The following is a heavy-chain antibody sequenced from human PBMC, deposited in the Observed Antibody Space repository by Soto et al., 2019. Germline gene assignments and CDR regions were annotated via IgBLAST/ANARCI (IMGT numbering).Heavy chain of an antibody. D-gene: IGHD4-17*01. Sequence: PGGSLRLSCAASGFTFSGSALHWVRQASGKGLEWVGRIRSKANSYATAYAASVKGRFTISRDDSKNTAYLQLNSLRPEDTAVYYCAVYGYGVSAAAYWGQGTLVTVSS. CDR2: IRSKANSYAT. CDR1: GFTFSGSA. CDR3: AVYGYGVSAAAY. V-gene: IGHV3-73*01. J-gene: IGHJ4*02.